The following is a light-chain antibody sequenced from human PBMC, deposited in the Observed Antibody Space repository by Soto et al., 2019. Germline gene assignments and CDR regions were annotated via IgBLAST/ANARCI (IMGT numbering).Light chain of an antibody. Sequence: DIVMTQSPLSLPVTPGEPASISCRSSQSLLHSNGYNYLDWYLQKPGQSPQLLIYLGSNRASGVADRLRGSGSGTVFTLIISRVEAEDVGVYYCVQALQTPGYTFGHGTKLEIK. J-gene: IGKJ2*01. CDR3: VQALQTPGYT. CDR1: QSLLHSNGYNY. CDR2: LGS. V-gene: IGKV2-28*01.